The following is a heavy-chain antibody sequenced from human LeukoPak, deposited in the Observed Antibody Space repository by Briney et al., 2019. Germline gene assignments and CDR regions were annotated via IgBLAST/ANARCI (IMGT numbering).Heavy chain of an antibody. CDR1: GGSISSSSYH. Sequence: SETLSLTCTVSGGSISSSSYHWGWIRQPPGKGLEWIGTIYYSGSTYYSPSLKSRVTISVDGSKNQFSLKLSSVTAADTAVYYCARDMITFGGVIWPQPIDYWGQGTLVTVSS. V-gene: IGHV4-39*07. D-gene: IGHD3-16*01. CDR3: ARDMITFGGVIWPQPIDY. CDR2: IYYSGST. J-gene: IGHJ4*02.